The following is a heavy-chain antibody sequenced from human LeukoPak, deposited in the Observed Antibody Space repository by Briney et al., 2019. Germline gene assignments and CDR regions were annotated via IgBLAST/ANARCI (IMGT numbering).Heavy chain of an antibody. CDR3: AKDARRDGYSFDY. Sequence: VWSLSLSFVSSGFTLISYAMNWVRPAAGKGREWVSGISGSGGSTNYADSVEGPFTISRDNSNNTLYLQMNSLRAEDTAVYYCAKDARRDGYSFDYWGQGTLVTVSS. J-gene: IGHJ4*02. CDR1: GFTLISYA. D-gene: IGHD5-24*01. V-gene: IGHV3-23*01. CDR2: ISGSGGST.